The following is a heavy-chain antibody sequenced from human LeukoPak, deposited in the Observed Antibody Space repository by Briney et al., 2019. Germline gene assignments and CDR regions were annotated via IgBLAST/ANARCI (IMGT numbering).Heavy chain of an antibody. J-gene: IGHJ6*02. Sequence: SETLSLTCTVSGGSISSYYWSWIRQPPGKGLEWIGYISYSGSTNYNPSLKSRVTISVDTSRNQFSLKLSSVTAADTAVYYCARGPYGSGSYRYGMDVWGQGTTVTVSS. CDR3: ARGPYGSGSYRYGMDV. D-gene: IGHD3-10*01. CDR1: GGSISSYY. CDR2: ISYSGST. V-gene: IGHV4-59*01.